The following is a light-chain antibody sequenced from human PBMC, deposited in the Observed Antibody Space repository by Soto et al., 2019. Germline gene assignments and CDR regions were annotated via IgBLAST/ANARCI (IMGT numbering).Light chain of an antibody. CDR2: DAS. V-gene: IGKV3-11*01. CDR1: QSVSGY. Sequence: IVLTQSPVTLSLYPWERATVSCRASQSVSGYLVWYQQKPGQAPRLLIYDASTRAAGIPARFIGSGSGTDFTLTISSLEPEDSAVYYCQQHLGRHTFGQGTKVDI. CDR3: QQHLGRHT. J-gene: IGKJ1*01.